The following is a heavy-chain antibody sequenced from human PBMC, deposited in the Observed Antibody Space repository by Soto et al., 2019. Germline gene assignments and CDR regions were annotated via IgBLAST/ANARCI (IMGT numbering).Heavy chain of an antibody. Sequence: PGGSLRLSCVASGVTFSSFEMNWVRLAPGKGLEWVSYISGSGTTMSYADSVRGRFTISRDNAKNSLYLQMNSLRAEDTAVYYCATRWGGPGSFHFWDQGTMLTVS. V-gene: IGHV3-48*03. D-gene: IGHD3-16*01. J-gene: IGHJ3*01. CDR1: GVTFSSFE. CDR3: ATRWGGPGSFHF. CDR2: ISGSGTTM.